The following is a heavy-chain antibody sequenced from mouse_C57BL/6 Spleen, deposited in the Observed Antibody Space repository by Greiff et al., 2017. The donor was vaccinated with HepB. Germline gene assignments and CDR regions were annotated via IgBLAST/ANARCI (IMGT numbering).Heavy chain of an antibody. V-gene: IGHV5-17*01. CDR3: ALGYWYFDV. CDR2: ISSGSSTI. J-gene: IGHJ1*03. D-gene: IGHD4-1*01. CDR1: GFTFSDYG. Sequence: EVKLVESGGGLVKPGGSLKLSCAASGFTFSDYGMHWVRQAPEKGLEWVAYISSGSSTIYYADTVKGRFTISRDNAKNTLFLQMTRLRSEDTAMYYCALGYWYFDVWGTGTTVTVSS.